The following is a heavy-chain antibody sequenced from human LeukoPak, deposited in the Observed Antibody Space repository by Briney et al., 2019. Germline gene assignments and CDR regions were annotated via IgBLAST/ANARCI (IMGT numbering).Heavy chain of an antibody. J-gene: IGHJ3*02. CDR2: IYYKGYT. CDR3: ASTPLSDLDI. V-gene: IGHV4-59*01. Sequence: SETLSLTCSVTGVSITDYYWSWIRQPPGKGLEWIGYIYYKGYTNYSPSLKSRVTISMDTSKSQFSLKLRSATAADTAVYYCASTPLSDLDIWGQGTMVIVSS. CDR1: GVSITDYY.